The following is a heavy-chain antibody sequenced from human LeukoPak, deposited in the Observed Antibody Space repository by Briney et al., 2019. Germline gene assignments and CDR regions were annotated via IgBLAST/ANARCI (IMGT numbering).Heavy chain of an antibody. CDR3: ARGSCSSRSCYKRVNGLDV. Sequence: GGSLRLSCAASGFTFSNYDMHWVRQATGKGLEWVSAFHTAGDTHYSGSVKGRIATSRENAKNSFYLQMNNLRAGDTAVYYCARGSCSSRSCYKRVNGLDVWGQGTPVTVSS. D-gene: IGHD2-2*01. CDR2: FHTAGDT. V-gene: IGHV3-13*01. J-gene: IGHJ6*02. CDR1: GFTFSNYD.